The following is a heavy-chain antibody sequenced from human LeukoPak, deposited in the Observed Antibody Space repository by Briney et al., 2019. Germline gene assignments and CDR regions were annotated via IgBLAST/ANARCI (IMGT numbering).Heavy chain of an antibody. CDR2: INPNSGGT. J-gene: IGHJ4*02. CDR3: ARDRRYCSSTSCLPYYFDY. Sequence: GASVKVSCKASGYTFTGYYMHWVRQAPGQGLEWMGWINPNSGGTNYAQKFQGRVTMTRDTSISTAYMELSRLRSDDTAVYYCARDRRYCSSTSCLPYYFDYWGQGTLVTVSS. V-gene: IGHV1-2*02. D-gene: IGHD2-2*01. CDR1: GYTFTGYY.